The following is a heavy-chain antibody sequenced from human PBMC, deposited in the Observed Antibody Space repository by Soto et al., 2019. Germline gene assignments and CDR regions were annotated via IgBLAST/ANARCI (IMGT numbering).Heavy chain of an antibody. V-gene: IGHV3-23*01. Sequence: GSLGLSXAASGFSFCSYVMSWARKAPGKGLEWVSGFRTSGDGGTTYYADSVKGRFTISRDNSKNTLFLQMNSLRAEDTAIYYCAKKVNPGSVSQYFDYWAQGTLVTVYS. CDR1: GFSFCSYV. CDR3: AKKVNPGSVSQYFDY. J-gene: IGHJ4*02. CDR2: FRTSGDGGTT. D-gene: IGHD3-10*01.